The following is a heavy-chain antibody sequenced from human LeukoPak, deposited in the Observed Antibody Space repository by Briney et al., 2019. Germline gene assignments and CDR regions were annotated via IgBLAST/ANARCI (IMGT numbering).Heavy chain of an antibody. V-gene: IGHV3-11*05. CDR2: ISSSSSYT. CDR1: GFTFSDYY. CDR3: ARVDSSSSWYGY. D-gene: IGHD6-13*01. J-gene: IGHJ4*02. Sequence: PGGSLRLSCAASGFTFSDYYMSWIRQAPGKGLEWVSYISSSSSYTNYADSVKGRFTISRDNAKNSLYLQMNSLRAEGTAVYYCARVDSSSSWYGYWGQGTLVTVSS.